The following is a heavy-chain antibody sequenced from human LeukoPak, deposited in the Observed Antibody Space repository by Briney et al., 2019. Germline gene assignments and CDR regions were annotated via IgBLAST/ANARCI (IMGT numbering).Heavy chain of an antibody. D-gene: IGHD2-2*01. CDR2: ISAYNGNT. J-gene: IGHJ6*03. CDR3: ARECWDIVVVPAAPFLCMDV. V-gene: IGHV1-18*01. Sequence: ASVKASCKASGYTFTSYGISWVRQAPGPGLEWMGWISAYNGNTNYAQKLQGRVTMTTDTSTSTAYMELRSLRSDDTAVYYCARECWDIVVVPAAPFLCMDVWGKGTTVTVSS. CDR1: GYTFTSYG.